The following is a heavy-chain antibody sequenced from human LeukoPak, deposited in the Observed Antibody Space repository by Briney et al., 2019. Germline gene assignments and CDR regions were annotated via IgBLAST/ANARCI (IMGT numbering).Heavy chain of an antibody. V-gene: IGHV4-30-4*08. J-gene: IGHJ3*02. CDR3: ASQPVDTATVRNDAFDI. CDR2: IYYSGST. CDR1: GGSISSGDYY. D-gene: IGHD5-18*01. Sequence: SQTLSLTCTVSGGSISSGDYYWSWIRQPPGKGLEWIGYIYYSGSTYYNPSLKSRVTISVDTSKNQFSLKLSSVTATDTAVYYCASQPVDTATVRNDAFDIWGQGTMVTVSS.